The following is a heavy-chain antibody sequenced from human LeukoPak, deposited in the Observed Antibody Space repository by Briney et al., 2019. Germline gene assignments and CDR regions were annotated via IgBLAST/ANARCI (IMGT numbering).Heavy chain of an antibody. D-gene: IGHD6-13*01. CDR2: IYYSGST. CDR3: ARFSGSYSSSWYQNYYYGMDV. V-gene: IGHV4-59*01. J-gene: IGHJ6*02. Sequence: SETLSLTCTVSGGSISSYYWSWIRQPPGKGLEWIGYIYYSGSTNYNPSLKSRVTISVDTSKNQSSLKLSSVTAADTAVYYCARFSGSYSSSWYQNYYYGMDVWGQGTTVTVSS. CDR1: GGSISSYY.